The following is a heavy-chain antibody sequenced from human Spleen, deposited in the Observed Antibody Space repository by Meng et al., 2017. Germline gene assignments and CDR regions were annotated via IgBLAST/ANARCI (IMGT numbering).Heavy chain of an antibody. CDR1: GGSSSSSSYY. D-gene: IGHD3-22*01. V-gene: IGHV4-39*07. CDR3: ARMAIDYSESSGALDY. J-gene: IGHJ4*02. CDR2: IYNSGSP. Sequence: SETLSLTCTVSGGSSSSSSYYWGWIRQSPGKGLEWIGSIYNSGSPYYNPSLKSRVTISVDKSKNQFSLRLSSVTAADTAMYYCARMAIDYSESSGALDYWGQGTLVTVSS.